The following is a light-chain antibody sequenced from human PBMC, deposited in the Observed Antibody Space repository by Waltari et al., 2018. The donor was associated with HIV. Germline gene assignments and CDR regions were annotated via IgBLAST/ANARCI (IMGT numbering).Light chain of an antibody. CDR1: NLGDKY. CDR3: QAWDNSTAV. J-gene: IGLJ2*01. V-gene: IGLV3-1*01. CDR2: QDT. Sequence: SYELTQPPSVSVSPGLTASVTCSGDNLGDKYVCWYQQKPGRSPVLVLFQDTKRPSGIPERFSGSNSGNTATLTISGTQAGDEADYFCQAWDNSTAVFGGGTQLTVL.